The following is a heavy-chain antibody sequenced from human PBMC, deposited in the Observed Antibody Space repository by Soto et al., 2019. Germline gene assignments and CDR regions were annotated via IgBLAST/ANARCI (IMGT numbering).Heavy chain of an antibody. CDR3: AKGMRNMDV. CDR2: ISYDGSNK. J-gene: IGHJ6*03. CDR1: GVTLRSYG. V-gene: IGHV3-30*18. Sequence: CMGLCSAASGVTLRSYGMHGVRKEKNKEQEWVAVISYDGSNKYYADSVKGRFTISRDNSKNTLYLQMNSLRSDDTAVYYCAKGMRNMDVWGKGTTVTVSS.